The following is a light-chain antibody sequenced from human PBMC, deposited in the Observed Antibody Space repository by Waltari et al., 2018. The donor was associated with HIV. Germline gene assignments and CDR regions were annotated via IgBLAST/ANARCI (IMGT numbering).Light chain of an antibody. CDR3: SSYTSSDTVV. CDR1: TSDVGGYNS. CDR2: EVS. V-gene: IGLV2-14*03. Sequence: QSALTQPASVSGSPGQSITISCPGTTSDVGGYNSVSWYQQHPAKAPTLVILEVSSRPSGVSNRFSGSKSGNTASLTISGLQAEDEAYYYCSSYTSSDTVVFGGGTKVTVL. J-gene: IGLJ2*01.